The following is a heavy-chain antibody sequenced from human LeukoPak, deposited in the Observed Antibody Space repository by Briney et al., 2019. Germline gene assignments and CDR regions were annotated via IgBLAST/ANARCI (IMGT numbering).Heavy chain of an antibody. CDR3: ARSWIGGYDFDY. D-gene: IGHD1-26*01. CDR2: INAGNGNT. Sequence: GASVKVSCKASGYTFTSYAMHWVRQAPGQRLEWMGWINAGNGNTKYSQKFQGRVTITRDTSASTAYMELSSLSSEDTAVYYCARSWIGGYDFDYGAQGPLVTVSS. J-gene: IGHJ4*02. CDR1: GYTFTSYA. V-gene: IGHV1-3*01.